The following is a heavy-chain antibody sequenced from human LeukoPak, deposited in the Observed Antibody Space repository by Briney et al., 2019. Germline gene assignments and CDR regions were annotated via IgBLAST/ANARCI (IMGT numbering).Heavy chain of an antibody. CDR3: ARAGVTASGYDALDI. J-gene: IGHJ3*02. V-gene: IGHV4-31*03. CDR1: GDSISSGVYY. Sequence: SQTLSLTCTVSGDSISSGVYYWSWIRQHPGKGLEWIGYIYYSGSTYYNPSLKSRLTISVDTSKNQFSLRLSSVTAADTAVYYCARAGVTASGYDALDIWGQGTMVTVSS. CDR2: IYYSGST. D-gene: IGHD2-21*02.